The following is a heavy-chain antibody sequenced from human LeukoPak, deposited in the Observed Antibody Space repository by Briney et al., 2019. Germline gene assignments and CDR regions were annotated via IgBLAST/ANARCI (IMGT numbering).Heavy chain of an antibody. CDR3: ARGGTMVRGVIMGNYYGMDV. D-gene: IGHD3-10*01. CDR1: GGTFSSYA. Sequence: SVKVSCKASGGTFSSYAISWVRQAPGQGLEWMGGIIPIFGTANYAQKFQGRVTITADKSTSTAYMELSSLRPEDTAVYYCARGGTMVRGVIMGNYYGMDVWGKGTTVTVSS. V-gene: IGHV1-69*06. CDR2: IIPIFGTA. J-gene: IGHJ6*04.